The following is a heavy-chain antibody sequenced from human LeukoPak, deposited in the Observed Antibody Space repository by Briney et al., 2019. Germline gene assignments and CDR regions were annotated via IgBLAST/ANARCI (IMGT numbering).Heavy chain of an antibody. CDR3: ARGGNVLRFLEWLSNYYYYGMDV. CDR2: INPSGGST. D-gene: IGHD3-3*01. V-gene: IGHV1-46*01. J-gene: IGHJ6*02. CDR1: GYTFTSYY. Sequence: ASVKVSCKASGYTFTSYYMHWVRQASGQGLEWMGIINPSGGSTSYAQKFQGRVTMTRDTSTSTVYMELSSLRSEDTAVYYCARGGNVLRFLEWLSNYYYYGMDVWGQGTTVTVSS.